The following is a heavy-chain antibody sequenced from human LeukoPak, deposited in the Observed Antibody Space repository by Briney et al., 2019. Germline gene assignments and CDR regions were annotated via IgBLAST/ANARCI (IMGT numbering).Heavy chain of an antibody. CDR2: IWYDGSNK. V-gene: IGHV3-33*01. CDR3: ARAVVGSGSPTFDY. CDR1: GFTLRSYW. J-gene: IGHJ4*02. Sequence: GSLRLSFATSGFTLRSYWMHWVRQAPGKGLEWVAVIWYDGSNKYYADSVKGRFTISRDNSKNTLYLQMNSLRAEDTAVYYCARAVVGSGSPTFDYWGQGTLVTVSS. D-gene: IGHD3-10*01.